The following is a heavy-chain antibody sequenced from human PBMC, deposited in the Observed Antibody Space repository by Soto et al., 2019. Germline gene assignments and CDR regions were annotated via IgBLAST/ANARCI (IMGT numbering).Heavy chain of an antibody. J-gene: IGHJ5*02. CDR3: ARAGSSSGSNWFDP. D-gene: IGHD6-25*01. Sequence: SETRSLTCSVSGGSISTDGYYWSWIRQLPGQGLEWIGYIYHSGTTYHNPSLKSRVTISVDTSKNQFSLKLSSVSAADTAVYYCARAGSSSGSNWFDPWGQGTLVTVSS. CDR2: IYHSGTT. V-gene: IGHV4-30-4*08. CDR1: GGSISTDGYY.